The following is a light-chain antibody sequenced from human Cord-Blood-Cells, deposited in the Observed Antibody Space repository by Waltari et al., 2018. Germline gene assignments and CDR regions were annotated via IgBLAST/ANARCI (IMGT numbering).Light chain of an antibody. CDR2: AAT. J-gene: IGKJ2*01. Sequence: DIQMTQSPSSLSASVGDRVTITCRASQSISSYLNWYQQKPGKAPKLLIYAATSLQSGVPSRFSGSGSGTDFTLTISSLQAEDCATYYGQQSYSTPRTFGQGTKLEIK. CDR1: QSISSY. V-gene: IGKV1-39*01. CDR3: QQSYSTPRT.